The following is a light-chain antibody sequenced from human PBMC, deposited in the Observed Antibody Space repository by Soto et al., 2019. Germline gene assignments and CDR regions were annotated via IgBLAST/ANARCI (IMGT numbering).Light chain of an antibody. Sequence: QSVLTQPASVSGSPGQSIAVSCTGTSSDIGGHNYVSWYQQHPGKLPKLIIYEVSNRPSGVYTRFSGSKSGNTASLTVSGFQAEEEADYYCSSYTTTSTVIFGGGTKDTVL. CDR1: SSDIGGHNY. V-gene: IGLV2-14*01. CDR3: SSYTTTSTVI. J-gene: IGLJ2*01. CDR2: EVS.